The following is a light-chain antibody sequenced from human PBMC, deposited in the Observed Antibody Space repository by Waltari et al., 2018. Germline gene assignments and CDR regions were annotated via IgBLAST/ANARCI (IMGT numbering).Light chain of an antibody. CDR1: SSNIENNP. CDR3: AAWDDGLNGPV. J-gene: IGLJ2*01. CDR2: SNN. V-gene: IGLV1-44*01. Sequence: QSVLPQPPPASGAPGQRVTISCSGRSSNIENNPLNWYQQLPGTAPRLLIYSNNQRPSGVPDRFSGSKSGTSASLAISGLQSEDEADYYCAAWDDGLNGPVFGGGTKLTVL.